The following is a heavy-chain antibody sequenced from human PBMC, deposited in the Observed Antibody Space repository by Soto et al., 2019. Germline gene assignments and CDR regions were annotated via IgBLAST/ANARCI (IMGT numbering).Heavy chain of an antibody. D-gene: IGHD3-10*01. Sequence: QVQLQESGPGLVKPSETLSLTCTLSGDPITSGGFYWTWIRQHPAKGLEWIGYIYYSGVTYYNPSLEGRATISVDTSKHQFSLDLSSVCAADTAMYYCASDLRGRRSGRFDPWGQGTLVTVSS. J-gene: IGHJ5*02. CDR2: IYYSGVT. CDR3: ASDLRGRRSGRFDP. V-gene: IGHV4-31*03. CDR1: GDPITSGGFY.